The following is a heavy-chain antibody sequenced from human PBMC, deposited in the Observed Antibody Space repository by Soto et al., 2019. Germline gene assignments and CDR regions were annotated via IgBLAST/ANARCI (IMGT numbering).Heavy chain of an antibody. V-gene: IGHV4-31*03. CDR1: GDSISSGVYY. J-gene: IGHJ4*02. CDR2: ISYSGST. D-gene: IGHD2-15*01. Sequence: QVQLQESGPGLVKPSQTLSLTCTVSGDSISSGVYYWNWIRQHPGKGLEWIGYISYSGSTYYNPPLEGRVTISRDTSKNQFSLQLSSVTAAGTGLYYCARDLGYCSGGSCYGGVAFDSWGQGTLVTVSS. CDR3: ARDLGYCSGGSCYGGVAFDS.